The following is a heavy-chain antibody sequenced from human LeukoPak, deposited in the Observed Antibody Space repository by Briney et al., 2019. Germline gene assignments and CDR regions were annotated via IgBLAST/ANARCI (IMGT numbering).Heavy chain of an antibody. D-gene: IGHD3-10*01. CDR1: GFTFSSYA. CDR2: IRGSGGST. V-gene: IGHV3-23*01. J-gene: IGHJ6*04. CDR3: AKGCGVRGVYYGMDV. Sequence: GGSLRLSCAASGFTFSSYAMSWVRQAPGKGLEWVSAIRGSGGSTYYADSVKGRFTISRDNSKNTLYLQMNSLRAEDKAVYYCAKGCGVRGVYYGMDVWGKGTTVTVSS.